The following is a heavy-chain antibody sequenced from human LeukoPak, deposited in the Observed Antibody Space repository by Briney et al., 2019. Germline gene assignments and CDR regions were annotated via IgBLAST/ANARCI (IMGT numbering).Heavy chain of an antibody. CDR1: GGTINSYY. CDR2: IHSSGST. Sequence: SDTLSLTCIVSGGTINSYYWSWIRQPAGKGLEWIGRIHSSGSTNYNPSLKSRVTMSIDTSKSQFSLRLSSVTAADTAVYYCARDPIEGYGYWGQGTLVTVPS. D-gene: IGHD1-1*01. J-gene: IGHJ4*02. V-gene: IGHV4-4*07. CDR3: ARDPIEGYGY.